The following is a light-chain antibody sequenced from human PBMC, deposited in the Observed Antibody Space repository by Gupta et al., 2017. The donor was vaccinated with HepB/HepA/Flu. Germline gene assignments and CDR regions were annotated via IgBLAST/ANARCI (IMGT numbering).Light chain of an antibody. V-gene: IGKV4-1*01. Sequence: DIVMTQSPDSLAVSLGERATINCKSSQSGWYSSNNKNYLAWYQQKPGQPPKLLIYWASTRESGVPDRFSGSGSGTDFTLTISSLQAEDVAVYYCQQYYSTPYTFGQGTKMDIK. J-gene: IGKJ2*01. CDR2: WAS. CDR1: QSGWYSSNNKNY. CDR3: QQYYSTPYT.